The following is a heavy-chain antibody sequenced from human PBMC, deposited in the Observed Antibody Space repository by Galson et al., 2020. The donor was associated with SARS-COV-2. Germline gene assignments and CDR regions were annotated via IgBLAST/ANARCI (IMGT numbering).Heavy chain of an antibody. Sequence: GGFLRLSCEASGFSFSSYAMSWVRRAPGKGLESVSVISGSGGTTDYADSVRGRFTITRDNSKNMLFLQMNSLGADDTAVFYCARLEAVPEGYTNAPLDYWGQGTLVTVSS. V-gene: IGHV3-23*01. J-gene: IGHJ4*02. CDR2: ISGSGGTT. CDR1: GFSFSSYA. CDR3: ARLEAVPEGYTNAPLDY. D-gene: IGHD6-19*01.